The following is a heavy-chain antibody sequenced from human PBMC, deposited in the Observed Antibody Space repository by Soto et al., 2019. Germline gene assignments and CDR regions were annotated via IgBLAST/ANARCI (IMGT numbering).Heavy chain of an antibody. V-gene: IGHV5-51*01. J-gene: IGHJ6*04. D-gene: IGHD4-17*01. CDR2: IYPTDSDT. CDR3: AGHVDYFPVLAF. Sequence: GESLKISCKTSGYRVTSYWIGWVRQMPGKGLEWMGIIYPTDSDTRYSPSFQGQVTISVDKSINTAYLQWSSLKASDTAIYYCAGHVDYFPVLAFWGKGTTVPVSP. CDR1: GYRVTSYW.